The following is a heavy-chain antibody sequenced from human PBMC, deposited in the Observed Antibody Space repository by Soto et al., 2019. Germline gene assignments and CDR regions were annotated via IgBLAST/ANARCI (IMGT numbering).Heavy chain of an antibody. CDR1: GFTFSSYG. CDR2: ISYDGSNK. CDR3: AKDGNADTIFGVVIWRYYGIDV. Sequence: QVQLVESGGGVVQPGRCLRLCCAASGFTFSSYGMPWVRQAPGKGLEWVAVISYDGSNKYYADAVKGRFTISRDNSKNTLYLQMNSLRAEDTAVYYCAKDGNADTIFGVVIWRYYGIDVWGHGTTVTVSS. J-gene: IGHJ6*02. V-gene: IGHV3-30*18. D-gene: IGHD3-3*01.